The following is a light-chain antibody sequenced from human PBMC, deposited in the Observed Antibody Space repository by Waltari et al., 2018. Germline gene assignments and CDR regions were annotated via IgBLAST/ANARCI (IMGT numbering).Light chain of an antibody. Sequence: SSELTQDPAVSVALGHTVRFTCQGDRLRTPYASWYQLKPGQAPVVVIYGKDKRPSGIPDRISGYSSGTTSSLTITGAQAEDEADYYCSSRNGRANEVVFAGGTKVTVL. CDR1: RLRTPY. CDR2: GKD. J-gene: IGLJ3*02. V-gene: IGLV3-19*01. CDR3: SSRNGRANEVV.